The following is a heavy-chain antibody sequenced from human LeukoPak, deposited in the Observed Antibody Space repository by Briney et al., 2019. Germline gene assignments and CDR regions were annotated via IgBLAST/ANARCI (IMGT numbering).Heavy chain of an antibody. V-gene: IGHV3-23*01. J-gene: IGHJ4*02. CDR3: AKDPRLGYSSSWYPYYFDY. Sequence: GGSLRLSCAASGFTFSSYWMSWVRQAPGKGLEWVSAISGSGGSTYYADSVKGRFTISRDNSKNTLYLQMNSPRAEDTAVYYCAKDPRLGYSSSWYPYYFDYWGQGTLVTVSS. D-gene: IGHD6-13*01. CDR1: GFTFSSYW. CDR2: ISGSGGST.